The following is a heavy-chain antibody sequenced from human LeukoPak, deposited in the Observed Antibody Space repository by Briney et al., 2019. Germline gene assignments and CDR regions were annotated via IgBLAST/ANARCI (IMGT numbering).Heavy chain of an antibody. V-gene: IGHV4-4*07. D-gene: IGHD3-22*01. J-gene: IGHJ4*02. Sequence: SETLSLTCTVSGGSISSYYWSWIRQPAGKGLEWIGRIYTSGSTNYNPSLKSRVTMSVDTSKNQFSLKLSSVTAADTAVYYCARTSYYYDSSGYRLFDYWGQGTLVTVSS. CDR3: ARTSYYYDSSGYRLFDY. CDR2: IYTSGST. CDR1: GGSISSYY.